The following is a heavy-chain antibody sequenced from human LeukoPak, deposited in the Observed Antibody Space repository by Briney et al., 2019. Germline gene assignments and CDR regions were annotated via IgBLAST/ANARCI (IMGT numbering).Heavy chain of an antibody. CDR2: INPSGGST. CDR3: ARSQEELCFDY. J-gene: IGHJ4*02. V-gene: IGHV1-46*03. D-gene: IGHD3-16*01. Sequence: ASVKVSFKASAYTFTSYYMHWVRQAPGQGLEWMGIINPSGGSTSYAQKFQGRVTMTRDTSTSTVYMELSSLRSEDTAVYYCARSQEELCFDYWGQGTLVTVSS. CDR1: AYTFTSYY.